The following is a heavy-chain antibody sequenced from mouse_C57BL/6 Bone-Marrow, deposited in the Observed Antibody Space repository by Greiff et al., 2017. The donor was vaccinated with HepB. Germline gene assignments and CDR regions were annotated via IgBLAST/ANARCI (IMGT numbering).Heavy chain of an antibody. CDR3: VCKPDH. CDR2: IDPEDGET. J-gene: IGHJ2*01. CDR1: GFNTKDYY. Sequence: VQLQQPGAELVKPGASVKLSCTASGFNTKDYYMHWVKQRTEQGLEWIGRIDPEDGETKYASKFQGQVSITADTSSNTSYLQLSSLTSVDTAVYYCVCKPDHWAPDTTLTVSS. V-gene: IGHV14-2*01.